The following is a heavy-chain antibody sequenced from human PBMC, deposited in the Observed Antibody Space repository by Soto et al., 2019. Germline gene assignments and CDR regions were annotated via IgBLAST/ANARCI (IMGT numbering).Heavy chain of an antibody. V-gene: IGHV4-4*07. J-gene: IGHJ4*02. Sequence: SETLSLTCTVSGGYISSYYWSWIRQPAGKGLEWIGRIYTSGSTNYNPSLKSRVTMSVDTSKNQFSLKLSSVTAADTAVYYCARNYGSPYSSGWTLFDYWGQGTLVTVSS. CDR1: GGYISSYY. CDR2: IYTSGST. CDR3: ARNYGSPYSSGWTLFDY. D-gene: IGHD6-19*01.